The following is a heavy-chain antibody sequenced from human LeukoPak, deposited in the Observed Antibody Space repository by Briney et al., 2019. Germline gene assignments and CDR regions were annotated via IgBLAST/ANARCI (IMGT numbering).Heavy chain of an antibody. CDR3: AAQAAAGILWYYYYGMDV. Sequence: ASVKVSCKASGYTFTSYAMNWVRQAPGQGLEWMGWINTNTGNPTYAQGFTGRFVFSLDTSVSTAYLQISSLKAEDTAVYYCAAQAAAGILWYYYYGMDVWGQGTTVTVSS. J-gene: IGHJ6*02. CDR2: INTNTGNP. D-gene: IGHD6-13*01. CDR1: GYTFTSYA. V-gene: IGHV7-4-1*02.